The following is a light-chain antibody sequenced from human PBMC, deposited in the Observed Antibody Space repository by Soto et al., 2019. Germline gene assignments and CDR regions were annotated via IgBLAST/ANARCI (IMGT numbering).Light chain of an antibody. V-gene: IGKV1-5*01. CDR1: QRVTSG. J-gene: IGKJ1*01. CDR2: DVS. Sequence: MNISPSTLSSKKRDRVTITCRASQRVTSGLAWYQQQPGSAPKLLIYDVSSLESGVPSRFSGTGSGTEFTLTISSLQPDGFAAYCWLQYIRQFPFGDGGKG. CDR3: LQYIRQFP.